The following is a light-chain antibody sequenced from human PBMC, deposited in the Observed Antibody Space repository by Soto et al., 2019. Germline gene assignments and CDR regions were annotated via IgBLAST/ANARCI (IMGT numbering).Light chain of an antibody. CDR3: QQYASSPYT. CDR2: GVS. V-gene: IGKV3-20*01. Sequence: EIVLTQSPGTLSLSPGERATLSCRASQSVTSNFLAWYQQRPGQAPRLLIYGVSDRVTGIPDKFSGSGFGTDFTLTISSLEPEDFAVYYCQQYASSPYTFGQGTKVDIK. CDR1: QSVTSNF. J-gene: IGKJ2*01.